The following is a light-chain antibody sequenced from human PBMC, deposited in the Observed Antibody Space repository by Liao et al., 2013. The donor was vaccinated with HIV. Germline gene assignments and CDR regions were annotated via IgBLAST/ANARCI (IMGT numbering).Light chain of an antibody. V-gene: IGLV3-1*01. J-gene: IGLJ3*02. CDR3: QAWDKRTAV. CDR1: KLGDKY. CDR2: QDS. Sequence: SYELTQPPSVSVSPGQTASITCSGDKLGDKYACWYQQKPGQSPILVIYQDSKRPSGIPERFSGSNSGNTATLTISGTQAMDEADYYCQAWDKRTAVFGGGTEADRP.